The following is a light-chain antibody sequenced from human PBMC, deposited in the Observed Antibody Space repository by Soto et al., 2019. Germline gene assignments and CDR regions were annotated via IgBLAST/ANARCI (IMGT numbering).Light chain of an antibody. CDR3: QQYYSSPVT. CDR1: QSVSSRY. V-gene: IGKV3-20*01. CDR2: GAS. Sequence: EIVLTHSQGTLSLSPGGRATLSCSASQSVSSRYLAWYQQKHGQAPRVIIYGASTRATGIPARFSGSGSGTDCHLTISSLQVEDVALYYCQQYYSSPVTFGQGTRLEIK. J-gene: IGKJ5*01.